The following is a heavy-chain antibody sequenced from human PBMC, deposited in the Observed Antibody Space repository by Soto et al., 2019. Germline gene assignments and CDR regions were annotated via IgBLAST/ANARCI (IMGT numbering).Heavy chain of an antibody. CDR1: GFVFSCYS. CDR3: AREVIEVSNGMDV. Sequence: EVILVESWGGLVKPGGSLRLACANSGFVFSCYSMNWVRQAPGKGLEWVSSISASGSYTFHADSVKGRFTISRDNANNLLYLQMSSLRADDTAVYYCAREVIEVSNGMDVWGQGTTVTVSS. D-gene: IGHD2-21*01. J-gene: IGHJ6*02. CDR2: ISASGSYT. V-gene: IGHV3-21*01.